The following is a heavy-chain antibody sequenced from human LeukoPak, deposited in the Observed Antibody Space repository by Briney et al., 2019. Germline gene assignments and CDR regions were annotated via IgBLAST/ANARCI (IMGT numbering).Heavy chain of an antibody. V-gene: IGHV4-34*01. CDR2: INHSGST. D-gene: IGHD3-22*01. Sequence: PSESLSLTCAVYGASFSRYYWSWIRQPPGKGLEWIGEINHSGSTNYNPSLKSRVTISVDTSKNQFSLKLSSVTAADTAVYYCASWLGYWGQGTLVTVSS. J-gene: IGHJ4*02. CDR1: GASFSRYY. CDR3: ASWLGY.